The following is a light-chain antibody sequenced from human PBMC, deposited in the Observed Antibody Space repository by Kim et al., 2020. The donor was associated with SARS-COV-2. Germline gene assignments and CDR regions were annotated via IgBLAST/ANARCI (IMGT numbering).Light chain of an antibody. CDR1: THHVGYQA. CDR2: RSN. V-gene: IGLV10-54*01. J-gene: IGLJ2*01. Sequence: SQTATVTCTANTHHVGYQAASWLQQHQGPAPKLLSYRSNNRRSRISDRLAASRSGNTASLTITGLQPEDEADYYCSAWDSSLNAVVFGGGTKVTVL. CDR3: SAWDSSLNAVV.